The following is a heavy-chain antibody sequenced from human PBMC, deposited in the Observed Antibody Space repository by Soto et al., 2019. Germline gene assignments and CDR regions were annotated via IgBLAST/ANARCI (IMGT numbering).Heavy chain of an antibody. Sequence: EVQLLESGGGLVQPGGSLRLSCAASGFTFSSYAMRWVRQAPVKGLEWVSAISGSGGSTYYADSVKGRFTISRDNSKNALYLQMIGLGADDMGVYYCASRGSGSYYDYWGQGTLVTVSS. J-gene: IGHJ4*02. D-gene: IGHD1-26*01. CDR2: ISGSGGST. CDR1: GFTFSSYA. V-gene: IGHV3-23*01. CDR3: ASRGSGSYYDY.